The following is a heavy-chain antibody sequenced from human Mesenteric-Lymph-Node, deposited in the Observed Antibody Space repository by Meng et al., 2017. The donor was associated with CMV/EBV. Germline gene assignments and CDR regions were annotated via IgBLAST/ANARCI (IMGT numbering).Heavy chain of an antibody. Sequence: GESLKISCAASGFTFSRYWMHWVRQAPGKGLVWVSRINSDGSSTNYADSVKGRFTISRDNAKNTLYLQMNSLRAEDTAVYYCAKMHQDSSSWEFDYWGQGTLVTVSS. CDR1: GFTFSRYW. V-gene: IGHV3-74*01. J-gene: IGHJ4*02. CDR3: AKMHQDSSSWEFDY. D-gene: IGHD6-13*01. CDR2: INSDGSST.